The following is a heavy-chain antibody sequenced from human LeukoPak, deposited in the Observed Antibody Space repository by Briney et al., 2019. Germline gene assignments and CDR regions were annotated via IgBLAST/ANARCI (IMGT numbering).Heavy chain of an antibody. CDR2: IYHSGST. CDR3: ARDRGYCSSTSCYGYLIY. J-gene: IGHJ4*02. CDR1: GGSISSSNW. Sequence: SETLSLTCTVSGGSISSSNWWSWVRQPPGKGLEWIGEIYHSGSTNYNPSLKSRVTISVDKSKNQFSLKLSSVTAADTAVYYCARDRGYCSSTSCYGYLIYWGQGTLVTVSS. D-gene: IGHD2-2*01. V-gene: IGHV4-4*02.